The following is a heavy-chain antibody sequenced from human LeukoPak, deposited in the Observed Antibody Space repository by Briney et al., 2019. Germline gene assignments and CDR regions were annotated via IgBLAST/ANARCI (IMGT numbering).Heavy chain of an antibody. CDR2: IYHSGST. CDR3: ARSGQGTGLI. CDR1: GYSIRSGYY. J-gene: IGHJ4*02. Sequence: PSETLSLTCAVSGYSIRSGYYWAWIRQPPGKGLEWIGSIYHSGSTYYNSSLKSRVTISRDTSKNQFSLNLSSVTAADTAVYYCARSGQGTGLIWGQGTLVTVSS. D-gene: IGHD6-19*01. V-gene: IGHV4-38-2*01.